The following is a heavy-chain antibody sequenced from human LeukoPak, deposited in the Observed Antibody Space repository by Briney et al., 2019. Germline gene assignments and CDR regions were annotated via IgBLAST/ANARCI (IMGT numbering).Heavy chain of an antibody. Sequence: GGSLRLSCAASGFSFRTHPMHWVRQAPGKGLEWVAVIANDGNNKYYADSVRGRFTISSGNTNNTLYLLMSSLRPDDTSIYYCARVTVGGPGDYYMDVWGKGTTVTVSS. J-gene: IGHJ6*03. V-gene: IGHV3-30-3*01. CDR2: IANDGNNK. D-gene: IGHD1-26*01. CDR3: ARVTVGGPGDYYMDV. CDR1: GFSFRTHP.